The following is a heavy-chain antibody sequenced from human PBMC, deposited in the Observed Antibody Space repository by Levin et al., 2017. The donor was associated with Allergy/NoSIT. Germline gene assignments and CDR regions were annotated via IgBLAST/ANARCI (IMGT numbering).Heavy chain of an antibody. Sequence: MPGGSLRLSCAASGFTFSDYYMTWIRQAPGKGLEWISYISGSDNTIYYADSVKGRFTISRDNAKISLYLQMNSLRAEDTAVYYCARASLVGATGVFDSWGQGTLVTVSS. V-gene: IGHV3-11*01. D-gene: IGHD1-26*01. CDR3: ARASLVGATGVFDS. J-gene: IGHJ4*02. CDR1: GFTFSDYY. CDR2: ISGSDNTI.